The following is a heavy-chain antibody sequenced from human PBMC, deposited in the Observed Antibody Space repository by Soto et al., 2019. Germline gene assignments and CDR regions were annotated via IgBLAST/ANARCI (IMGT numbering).Heavy chain of an antibody. CDR1: GGTFSSYA. Sequence: QVQLVQSGAEVKKPGSTVKVSCKASGGTFSSYAISWVRQAPGQGLEWMGGIIPIFGTANYAQKVQARVTITADESTSTAYMELSSLRSEDKAVYYCARDRRVAVVTADWYFDLWGRGTLVTVSS. CDR2: IIPIFGTA. J-gene: IGHJ2*01. CDR3: ARDRRVAVVTADWYFDL. D-gene: IGHD2-15*01. V-gene: IGHV1-69*01.